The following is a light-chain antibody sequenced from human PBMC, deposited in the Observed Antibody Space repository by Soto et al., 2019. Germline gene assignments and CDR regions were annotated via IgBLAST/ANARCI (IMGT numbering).Light chain of an antibody. Sequence: QPVLTQPASMSGSPGQSITISCTGTSSDVGGYNYVSWYRQHPGKAPKLMIYDVNNRPSGVSNRFSGSKSGNTASLTISGRQAEDEADYYCSSHSSSSTLVVFGGGTKLTVL. CDR3: SSHSSSSTLVV. CDR2: DVN. V-gene: IGLV2-14*03. J-gene: IGLJ2*01. CDR1: SSDVGGYNY.